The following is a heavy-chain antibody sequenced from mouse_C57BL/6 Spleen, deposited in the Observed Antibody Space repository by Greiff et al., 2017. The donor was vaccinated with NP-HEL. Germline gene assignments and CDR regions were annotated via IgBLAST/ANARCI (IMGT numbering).Heavy chain of an antibody. D-gene: IGHD2-4*01. CDR1: GYTFTSYW. CDR3: ERRRGYYDYDDYAMDY. V-gene: IGHV1-69*01. J-gene: IGHJ4*01. Sequence: QVQLQQPGAELVMPGASVKLSCKASGYTFTSYWMHWVKQRPGQGLEWIGEIDPSDSYTNYNQKFKGKSTLTVDKSSSTAYMQLSSLTSEDSAVYYCERRRGYYDYDDYAMDYWGQGTSVTVSS. CDR2: IDPSDSYT.